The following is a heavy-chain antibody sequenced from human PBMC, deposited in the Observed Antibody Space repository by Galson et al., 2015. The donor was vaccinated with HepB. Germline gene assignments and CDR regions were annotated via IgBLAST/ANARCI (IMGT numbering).Heavy chain of an antibody. V-gene: IGHV5-10-1*01. CDR3: ARHSGEQWLVGGVANWFDP. D-gene: IGHD6-19*01. Sequence: QSGAEVKKPGESLRISCKGSGYSFTSYWISWVRQMPGKGLEWMGRIDPSDSYTNYSPSFQGHVTISADKSISTAYLQWSSLKASDTAMYYCARHSGEQWLVGGVANWFDPWGQGTLVTVSS. J-gene: IGHJ5*02. CDR1: GYSFTSYW. CDR2: IDPSDSYT.